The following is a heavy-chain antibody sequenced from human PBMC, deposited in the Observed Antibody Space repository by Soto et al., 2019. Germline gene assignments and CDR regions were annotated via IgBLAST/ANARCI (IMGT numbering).Heavy chain of an antibody. Sequence: GGSLRLSCAASVFTFSSYWMSWVRQAPGKGLEWVANIKQDGSEKYYVDSVKGRFTISRDNAKNSLYLQMNSLRAEDTAVYYCARDLSYYLFDYWGQGTLVTVSS. CDR1: VFTFSSYW. D-gene: IGHD1-26*01. V-gene: IGHV3-7*01. CDR2: IKQDGSEK. J-gene: IGHJ4*02. CDR3: ARDLSYYLFDY.